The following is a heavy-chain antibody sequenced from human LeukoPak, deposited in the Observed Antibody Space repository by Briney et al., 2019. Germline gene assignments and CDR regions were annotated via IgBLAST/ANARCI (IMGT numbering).Heavy chain of an antibody. V-gene: IGHV1-69*04. Sequence: SVKVSCKASGYTFTSYAISWVRQAPGQGLEWMGRIIPILGIANYAQKFQGRVTITADKSTSTAYMELSSLRSEDTAVYYCARELVDYYDSSGSIDYWGQGTLVTVSS. D-gene: IGHD3-22*01. CDR3: ARELVDYYDSSGSIDY. CDR2: IIPILGIA. CDR1: GYTFTSYA. J-gene: IGHJ4*02.